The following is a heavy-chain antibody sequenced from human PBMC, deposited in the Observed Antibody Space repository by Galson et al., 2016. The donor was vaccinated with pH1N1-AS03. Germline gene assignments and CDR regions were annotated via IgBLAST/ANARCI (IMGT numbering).Heavy chain of an antibody. V-gene: IGHV5-51*01. J-gene: IGHJ3*01. CDR1: ENSFARHW. CDR3: SRPLSSMITMGGLIVTEAVDA. Sequence: QSGAEVKKPGESLKISCKGSENSFARHWIAWVRQMPGKGLESMGITYPTDSDTRYSPSFQGHVTMSADKSINTVYLNWGSLKASDTAMYYCSRPLSSMITMGGLIVTEAVDAWGQGTMLTVSS. D-gene: IGHD3-16*02. CDR2: TYPTDSDT.